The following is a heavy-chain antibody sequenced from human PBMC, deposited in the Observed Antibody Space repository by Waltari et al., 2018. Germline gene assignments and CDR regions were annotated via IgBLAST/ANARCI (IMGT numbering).Heavy chain of an antibody. CDR3: ATAVGGNMEFDN. D-gene: IGHD6-19*01. Sequence: QVRLVQSGPEVKKPGASVKVSCKASAYTFSTYGITWVRQAPGQGPEWMGWLSAHHSNTNHAQTFQNRVTLTTDTSTYTAYMGLRSLTSDDTAVYYCATAVGGNMEFDNWGQGTLVTVSS. V-gene: IGHV1-18*01. CDR1: AYTFSTYG. CDR2: LSAHHSNT. J-gene: IGHJ5*01.